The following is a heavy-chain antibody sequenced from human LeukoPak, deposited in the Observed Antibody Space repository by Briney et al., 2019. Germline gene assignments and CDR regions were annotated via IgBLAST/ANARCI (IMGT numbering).Heavy chain of an antibody. V-gene: IGHV5-51*01. CDR1: GYSFTNNW. Sequence: GESLKISCKGSGYSFTNNWIGWVRQMPGKGLEWMAIIYPADSNTKYSPSFQGQVTISADQSINTAFLQWSSLKASDTAMYYCVRSPACSSGTCYPNWFDPWGQGTLVIVSS. CDR2: IYPADSNT. J-gene: IGHJ5*02. CDR3: VRSPACSSGTCYPNWFDP. D-gene: IGHD2-15*01.